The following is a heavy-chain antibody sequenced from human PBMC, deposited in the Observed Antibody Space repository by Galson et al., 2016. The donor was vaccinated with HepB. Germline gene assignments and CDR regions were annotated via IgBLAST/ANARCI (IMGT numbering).Heavy chain of an antibody. J-gene: IGHJ4*02. V-gene: IGHV3-30-3*01. CDR2: ISYDGSNK. Sequence: SLRLSCAASEFTFSSYAMHWVRQAPGKGLEWVAVISYDGSNKYYADSVKGRFTISRDNSKNTLYLQMNSLRAEDTAVYYCAREFGNSGSFVFDYWGQGTLVTVSS. D-gene: IGHD1-26*01. CDR1: EFTFSSYA. CDR3: AREFGNSGSFVFDY.